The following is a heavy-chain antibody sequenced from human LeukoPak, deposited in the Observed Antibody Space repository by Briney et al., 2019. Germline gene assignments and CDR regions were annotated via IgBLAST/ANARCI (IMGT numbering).Heavy chain of an antibody. D-gene: IGHD2-15*01. Sequence: PSETLSLTCTVSGGSISYYYWSWIRQSPGKGLEWIGYIYYNGSTNYNPSLKSRVTISVDMSKNQFSLKVTSVTAADTVIYYCARKGGHFDYWGQGTLVTVSS. J-gene: IGHJ4*02. CDR2: IYYNGST. V-gene: IGHV4-59*01. CDR1: GGSISYYY. CDR3: ARKGGHFDY.